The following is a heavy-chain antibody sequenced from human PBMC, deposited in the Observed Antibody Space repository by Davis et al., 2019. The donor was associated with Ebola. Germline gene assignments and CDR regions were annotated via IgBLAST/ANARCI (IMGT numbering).Heavy chain of an antibody. V-gene: IGHV4-61*08. CDR2: IHHTGGN. Sequence: SEPLSLTCTVSGASIIHDDHARSWIRQPPGKGMERIGYIHHTGGNYYNPSLKNRVTMSVDTSKNQFSLTLTSMTIADTAVYYCAREGGNYYFDFWGQGILVTVSS. D-gene: IGHD4-23*01. CDR3: AREGGNYYFDF. J-gene: IGHJ4*02. CDR1: GASIIHDDHA.